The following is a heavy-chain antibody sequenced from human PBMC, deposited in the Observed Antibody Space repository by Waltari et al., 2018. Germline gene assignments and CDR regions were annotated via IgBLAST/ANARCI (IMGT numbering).Heavy chain of an antibody. CDR1: GFRLSNYG. CDR2: TWSDGSVE. D-gene: IGHD3-10*01. V-gene: IGHV3-33*03. Sequence: QVQLVESGGGVVQPGKSLSLSCVASGFRLSNYGMQWVRQTPGRGLGWVALTWSDGSVEYYADSVRGRFTVSRDNSKNILYLDMDSLRVDDTATYYCAKDAFGNTYLDYWGQGTLVTVSS. J-gene: IGHJ4*02. CDR3: AKDAFGNTYLDY.